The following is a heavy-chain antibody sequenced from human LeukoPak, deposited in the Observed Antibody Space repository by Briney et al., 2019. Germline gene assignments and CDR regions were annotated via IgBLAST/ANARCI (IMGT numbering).Heavy chain of an antibody. V-gene: IGHV3-33*06. Sequence: GGSLRLSCAASGFTFSSYGMHWVRQAPGKGLEWVAVIWYDGSNKYYADSAKGRFTISRDNSKNTLYLQMNSLRAEDTAVYYCAKDKGAHDSSGWYWGAFDIWGQGTMATVSS. CDR2: IWYDGSNK. CDR3: AKDKGAHDSSGWYWGAFDI. CDR1: GFTFSSYG. D-gene: IGHD6-19*01. J-gene: IGHJ3*02.